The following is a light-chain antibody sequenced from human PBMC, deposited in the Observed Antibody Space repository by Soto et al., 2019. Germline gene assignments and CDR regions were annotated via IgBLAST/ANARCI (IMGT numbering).Light chain of an antibody. V-gene: IGLV2-14*01. Sequence: QSVLTQPASVSGSPGQSITISCTGTGSDVGGYKYVSWYQQHPGKAPKVMIYEVSNRPSGVSNRFSGSKSGNTASLTVSGLQADDEADYFCCSYAGTKYYVFGTGTKLTVL. J-gene: IGLJ1*01. CDR1: GSDVGGYKY. CDR3: CSYAGTKYYV. CDR2: EVS.